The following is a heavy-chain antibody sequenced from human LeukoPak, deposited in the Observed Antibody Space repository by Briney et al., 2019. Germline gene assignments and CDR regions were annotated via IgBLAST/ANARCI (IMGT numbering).Heavy chain of an antibody. CDR3: ARVSYLEGV. D-gene: IGHD3-10*01. CDR1: GFTFNTYC. Sequence: GGSLRLSCAASGFTFNTYCIHWVRQVPGKGPMWVARICTRESETTYADSVRGRFIISRDNAKNTVHLQMNSLRVEDTAVYYCARVSYLEGVWGPGTTVTVSS. CDR2: ICTRESET. J-gene: IGHJ6*02. V-gene: IGHV3-74*01.